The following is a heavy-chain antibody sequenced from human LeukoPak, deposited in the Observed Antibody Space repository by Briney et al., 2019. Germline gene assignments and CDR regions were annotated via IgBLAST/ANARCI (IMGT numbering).Heavy chain of an antibody. CDR3: ARDFGGYCSSSNCYLGWLDY. J-gene: IGHJ4*02. CDR2: IISSGSYI. Sequence: GGSLRLSCAVSGFTFSSYTMNWVRQAPGKGLEWVSSIISSGSYIYYADSVKGRFTISRDNAKNSLYLQMNSLRAEDTAVYYCARDFGGYCSSSNCYLGWLDYWGQGTLVTVSS. V-gene: IGHV3-21*03. CDR1: GFTFSSYT. D-gene: IGHD2-2*01.